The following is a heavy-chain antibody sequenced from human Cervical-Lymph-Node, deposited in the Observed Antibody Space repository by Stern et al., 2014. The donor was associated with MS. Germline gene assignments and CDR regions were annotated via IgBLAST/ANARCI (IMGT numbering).Heavy chain of an antibody. V-gene: IGHV1-69*01. J-gene: IGHJ6*02. CDR3: ARGPKTTVTTEYYYYGMDV. CDR1: GGTFRSYA. D-gene: IGHD4-17*01. CDR2: IIPIFGTA. Sequence: VQLVQSGAEVKKPGSSVKVSCKASGGTFRSYAISWVRQAPGQGLEGMGGIIPIFGTANYAQKFQGRVTITADESTSTAYMELSSLRSEDTAVYYCARGPKTTVTTEYYYYGMDVWGQGTTVTVSS.